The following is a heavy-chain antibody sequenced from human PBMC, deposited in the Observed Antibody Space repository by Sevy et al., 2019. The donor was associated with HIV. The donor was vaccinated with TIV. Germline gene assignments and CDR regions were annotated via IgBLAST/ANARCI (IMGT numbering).Heavy chain of an antibody. CDR1: GYTFTGYY. V-gene: IGHV1-2*06. Sequence: ASVKVSCKTSGYTFTGYYMNWVRQAPGQGLEWMGRINPNSGGTNYAQKFQGSVTMTRDTSISTAYMEVSSLRSDDTAVYNCARGILRGYELAFDIWGQGTMVTVSS. J-gene: IGHJ3*02. CDR3: ARGILRGYELAFDI. CDR2: INPNSGGT. D-gene: IGHD5-12*01.